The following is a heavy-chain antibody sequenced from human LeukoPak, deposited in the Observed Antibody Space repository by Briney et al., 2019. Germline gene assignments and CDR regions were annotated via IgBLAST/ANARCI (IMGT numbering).Heavy chain of an antibody. J-gene: IGHJ4*02. CDR1: GGTFSSYA. CDR2: IIPILGIA. V-gene: IGHV1-69*04. CDR3: ATHESQAYYFDY. Sequence: SVKVSCKASGGTFSSYAISWVRQAPGQGLEWMGRIIPILGIANYAQKFQGRVTITADESTSTAYMELSSLRSEDTAVYYCATHESQAYYFDYWGQGTLVTVSS.